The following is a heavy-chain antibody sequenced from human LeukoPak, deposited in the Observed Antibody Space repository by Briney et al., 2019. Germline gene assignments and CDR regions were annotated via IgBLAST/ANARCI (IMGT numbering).Heavy chain of an antibody. Sequence: PSETLSLTCTVSGGSISSSSYYWGWIRQPPGKGLEWIGEINHSGSTNYNPSLKSRVTISVDTSKNQFSLKLSSVTAADTAVYYCARGRRRGDIVQAIDYWGQGTLVTVSS. D-gene: IGHD2-8*01. CDR1: GGSISSSSYY. J-gene: IGHJ4*02. V-gene: IGHV4-39*07. CDR3: ARGRRRGDIVQAIDY. CDR2: INHSGST.